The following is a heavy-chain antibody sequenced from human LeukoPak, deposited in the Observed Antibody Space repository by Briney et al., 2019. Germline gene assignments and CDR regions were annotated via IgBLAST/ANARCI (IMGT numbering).Heavy chain of an antibody. Sequence: PGGSLRLSCAASGFTFSNAWMSWVRQAPGKGLEWVGRIKSKTDGGTTDYAAPGKGRFTISRDDSKNTLYLQMNSLKTEDTAVYYCTAFQYNWNVRYFDYRGQGTLVTVSS. CDR2: IKSKTDGGTT. CDR3: TAFQYNWNVRYFDY. V-gene: IGHV3-15*01. J-gene: IGHJ4*02. D-gene: IGHD1-20*01. CDR1: GFTFSNAW.